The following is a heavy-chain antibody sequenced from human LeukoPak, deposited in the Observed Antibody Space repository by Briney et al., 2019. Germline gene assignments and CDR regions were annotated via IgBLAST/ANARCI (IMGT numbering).Heavy chain of an antibody. J-gene: IGHJ6*02. Sequence: ASVKVSCKASGYTFTSNCIHWVRQAPGQGLEWMGWINPNSGGTNYAQKFQGWVTMTRDTSISTAYMELSRLRSDDTAVYYCARYSDYYGMDVWGQGTTVTVSS. V-gene: IGHV1-2*04. CDR1: GYTFTSNC. CDR3: ARYSDYYGMDV. CDR2: INPNSGGT. D-gene: IGHD2-21*01.